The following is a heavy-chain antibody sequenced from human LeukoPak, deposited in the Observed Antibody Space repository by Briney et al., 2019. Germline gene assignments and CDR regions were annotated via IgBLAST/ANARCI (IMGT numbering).Heavy chain of an antibody. CDR1: GFTFSSYS. CDR2: ITFSSSII. Sequence: GGSLRLSCAASGFTFSSYSMNWVRQAPGKGLEWVSYITFSSSIIYYADSVKGRFTISRDNAKKSLYLQMNSLRAEDTAVYYCARDRLHYGEYEKTFDYWGQGTLVSVSS. CDR3: ARDRLHYGEYEKTFDY. J-gene: IGHJ4*02. D-gene: IGHD4-17*01. V-gene: IGHV3-48*01.